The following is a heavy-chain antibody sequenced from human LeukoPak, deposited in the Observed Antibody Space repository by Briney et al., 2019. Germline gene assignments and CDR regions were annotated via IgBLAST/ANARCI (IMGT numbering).Heavy chain of an antibody. J-gene: IGHJ4*02. D-gene: IGHD6-19*01. CDR3: ARDHSSGRPAFDY. CDR1: GFTFSSYS. CDR2: ISSSSSTI. Sequence: PGGSLRLSCVASGFTFSSYSMNWVRQAPGRGLEWVSYISSSSSTIYFADSVKGRFTISRDNAKNSLYLQMNSLRAEDTAVYYCARDHSSGRPAFDYWGQGTLVTVSS. V-gene: IGHV3-48*01.